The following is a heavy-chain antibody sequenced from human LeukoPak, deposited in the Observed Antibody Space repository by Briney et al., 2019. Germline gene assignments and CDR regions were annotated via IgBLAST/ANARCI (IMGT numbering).Heavy chain of an antibody. CDR3: TRAPSLSWFAP. J-gene: IGHJ5*02. Sequence: QAGGSLRLSCTASGFTFGDYAMSWARQAPGKGLEWVGFIRSKTHGGTTEYAASVKGRFIISRDDSRSIAYLQMNSLKTEDTAVYYCTRAPSLSWFAPWGQGTLVTVSS. D-gene: IGHD3-10*01. CDR1: GFTFGDYA. CDR2: IRSKTHGGTT. V-gene: IGHV3-49*04.